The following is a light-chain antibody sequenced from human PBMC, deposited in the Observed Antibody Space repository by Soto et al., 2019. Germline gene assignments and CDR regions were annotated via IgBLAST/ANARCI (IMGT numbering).Light chain of an antibody. CDR1: SGHSNYA. CDR2: VNSDGSH. V-gene: IGLV4-69*01. CDR3: QTWGAGIVV. J-gene: IGLJ2*01. Sequence: QPVLTQSPSASASLGASVKLTCTLSSGHSNYAIAWHQQQPEKGPRYLMKVNSDGSHNKGDGIPDRFSGSSSGAERYLTISSLQSEDEADYYCQTWGAGIVVFGGGTKLTVL.